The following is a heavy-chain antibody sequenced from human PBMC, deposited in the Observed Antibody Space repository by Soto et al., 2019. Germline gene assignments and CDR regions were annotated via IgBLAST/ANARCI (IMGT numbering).Heavy chain of an antibody. V-gene: IGHV4-61*01. CDR3: ARAYYDILTGPPLFDP. J-gene: IGHJ5*02. Sequence: ETLSLTCTVSGGSVSSGSYYWSWIRQPPGKGLEWIGYIYYSGSTNYNPSLKSRVTISVDTSKNQFSLKLSSVTAADTAVYYCARAYYDILTGPPLFDPWGHGTLVTVSS. D-gene: IGHD3-9*01. CDR2: IYYSGST. CDR1: GGSVSSGSYY.